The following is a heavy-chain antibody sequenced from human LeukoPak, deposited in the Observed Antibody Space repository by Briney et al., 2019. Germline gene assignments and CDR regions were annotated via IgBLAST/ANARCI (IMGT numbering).Heavy chain of an antibody. Sequence: PGGSLRLSCAASGFTFSSYSMNWVRQAPGKGLEWVSYISSSSSTIYYADSVKGRFTISRDNAKNSLYLQMNSLRAEDTAVYYCARGITISPGYYYMDVWGKGTTVTVSS. D-gene: IGHD3-3*01. V-gene: IGHV3-48*01. J-gene: IGHJ6*03. CDR1: GFTFSSYS. CDR2: ISSSSSTI. CDR3: ARGITISPGYYYMDV.